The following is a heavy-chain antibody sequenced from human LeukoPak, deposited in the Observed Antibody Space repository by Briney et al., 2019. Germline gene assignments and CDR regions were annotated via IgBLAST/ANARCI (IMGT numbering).Heavy chain of an antibody. V-gene: IGHV4-34*01. CDR1: GGSFSDHY. Sequence: PSETLSLTCALYGGSFSDHYWSWIRQPPGKGLEWIGEIDHRGSTHYNASLMSRVTMSIDTSNNHFSLKLRCVTAADTAVYYCARRTPQMTTNEYALDIWGQGTMVTVSS. CDR3: ARRTPQMTTNEYALDI. D-gene: IGHD5-24*01. J-gene: IGHJ3*02. CDR2: IDHRGST.